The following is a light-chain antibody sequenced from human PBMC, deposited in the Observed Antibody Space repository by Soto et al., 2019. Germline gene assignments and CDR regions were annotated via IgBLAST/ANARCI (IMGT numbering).Light chain of an antibody. CDR2: NSS. Sequence: EIVLTQSPGTLSLSPGERVTLSCRASQSVRSNYLAWYQQKPGQAPRLLIYNSSTRATGIPDSFSGSGSGTDFTLTISRLEPEDFALYYCQQYRDLPQTFGQGTQVEIK. CDR3: QQYRDLPQT. J-gene: IGKJ1*01. V-gene: IGKV3-20*01. CDR1: QSVRSNY.